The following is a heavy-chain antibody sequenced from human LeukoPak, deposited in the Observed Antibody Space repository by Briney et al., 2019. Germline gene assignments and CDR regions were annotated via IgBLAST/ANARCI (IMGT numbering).Heavy chain of an antibody. CDR3: AKAATFGGVMRSQIDY. D-gene: IGHD3-16*01. J-gene: IGHJ4*02. Sequence: PGGSLRLSCAASGFTFSSSAMSWVRQAPGKGLEWVSAFSGTGYSTYYADSVRGQFTISRDNSRSTLYLQMNSLTVEDTAVYYCAKAATFGGVMRSQIDYWGQGTLVTVSS. CDR1: GFTFSSSA. CDR2: FSGTGYST. V-gene: IGHV3-23*01.